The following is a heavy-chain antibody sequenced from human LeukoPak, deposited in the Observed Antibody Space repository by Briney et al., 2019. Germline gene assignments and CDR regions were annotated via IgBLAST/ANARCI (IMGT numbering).Heavy chain of an antibody. CDR2: MYYSGTT. J-gene: IGHJ6*03. CDR1: GDSINVYS. Sequence: SETLSLTCTVSGDSINVYSWNWIRQSPGKGLEWIAYMYYSGTTNYNPSLENRVAISLDLSRHQFSLRLNSVTAADTAVYYCARVAVVVPAAYDHYYYYMDVWGKGTTVTVSS. CDR3: ARVAVVVPAAYDHYYYYMDV. D-gene: IGHD2-2*01. V-gene: IGHV4-59*01.